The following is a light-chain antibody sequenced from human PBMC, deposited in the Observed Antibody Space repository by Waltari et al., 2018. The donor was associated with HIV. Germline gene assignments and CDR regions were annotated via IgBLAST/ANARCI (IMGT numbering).Light chain of an antibody. J-gene: IGKJ4*01. CDR1: QSVTSN. V-gene: IGKV3-15*01. CDR3: HQYDKWPRT. Sequence: EIVMRQSPATLSVSPGERAPPSCRASQSVTSNLAWYQQKPGQAPRLLIYAASTRATGIPARVSGSGSGTEFTLIISSLQSEDFAVYYCHQYDKWPRTFGGGTKVEI. CDR2: AAS.